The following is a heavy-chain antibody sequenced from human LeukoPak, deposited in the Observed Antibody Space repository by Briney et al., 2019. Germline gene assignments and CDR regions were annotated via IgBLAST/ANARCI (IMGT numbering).Heavy chain of an antibody. CDR1: GFTFSSYG. Sequence: GGSLRLSCAASGFTFSSYGMHWVRQAPGKGLEWVSSITYDGSNKYYADSVKGRFTISRDNSKNTPYLQMNSLRAEDTAVYYCAKASSPYGAGSYTSFDYWGQGTLVTVSS. CDR3: AKASSPYGAGSYTSFDY. CDR2: ITYDGSNK. V-gene: IGHV3-30*18. D-gene: IGHD3-10*01. J-gene: IGHJ4*02.